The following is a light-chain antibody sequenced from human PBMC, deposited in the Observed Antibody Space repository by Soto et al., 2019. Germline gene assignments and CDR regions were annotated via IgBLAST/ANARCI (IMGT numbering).Light chain of an antibody. CDR1: QDISNY. CDR2: DSS. V-gene: IGKV1-33*01. CDR3: QQYDNLLIFT. J-gene: IGKJ3*01. Sequence: DIQMTQSPSSLSASVGDRVTITCQASQDISNYLNWYQQKPGKAPKLLIYDSSNLETGVPSRFSGGGSGTDFTFTISSLQPEDIATYYSQQYDNLLIFTFGPGTKVDMK.